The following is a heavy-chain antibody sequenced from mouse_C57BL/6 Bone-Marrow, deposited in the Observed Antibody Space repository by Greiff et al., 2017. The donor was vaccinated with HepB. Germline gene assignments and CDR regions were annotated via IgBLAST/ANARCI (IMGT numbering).Heavy chain of an antibody. CDR2: IYPGDGDT. Sequence: VQLQQSGAELVKPGASVKISCKASGYAFSSYWMNWVKQRPGKGLEWIGQIYPGDGDTNDNGKFKGKATLTADKSSSTAYMLLSSLTSEDSAVYFCAREGWLPFFDCWGQGTTLTVSS. D-gene: IGHD2-2*01. CDR1: GYAFSSYW. CDR3: AREGWLPFFDC. V-gene: IGHV1-80*01. J-gene: IGHJ2*01.